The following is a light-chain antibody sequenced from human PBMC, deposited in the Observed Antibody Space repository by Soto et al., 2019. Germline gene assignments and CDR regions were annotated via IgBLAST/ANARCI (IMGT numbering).Light chain of an antibody. J-gene: IGKJ5*01. V-gene: IGKV1-33*01. CDR1: QNITNN. Sequence: DIQMTQSPSSLSASIGDRVTITCQASQNITNNLSWYQQKPGKAPNLLIYHASKLAKGVTSRFSGSGSGTDFSFIITSLQREDLETYYCQQYYGLPPLTFGQGPRLEIK. CDR3: QQYYGLPPLT. CDR2: HAS.